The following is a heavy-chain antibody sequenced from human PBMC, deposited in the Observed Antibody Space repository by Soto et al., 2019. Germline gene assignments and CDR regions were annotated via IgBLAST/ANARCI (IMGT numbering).Heavy chain of an antibody. D-gene: IGHD4-17*01. J-gene: IGHJ5*02. Sequence: PSETLSLTCAVSGGSVGSTNWWSWVRQSPGKGLEWIGDIYHIGSTNYNPSLRGRVTISVDKSNNQFSLTLKYVTAADTAVYYCARETYGDYVGYFDPWGQGIQVTVSS. CDR3: ARETYGDYVGYFDP. V-gene: IGHV4-4*02. CDR2: IYHIGST. CDR1: GGSVGSTNW.